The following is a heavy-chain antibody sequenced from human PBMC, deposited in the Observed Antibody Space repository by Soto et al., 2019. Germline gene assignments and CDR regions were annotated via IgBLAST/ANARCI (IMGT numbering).Heavy chain of an antibody. V-gene: IGHV4-30-4*01. CDR3: ARALEYYGMDV. D-gene: IGHD1-1*01. Sequence: SETLSLTCTVSGGSISSGDYYWSWIRQPPGKGLEWIGYIYYSGSTYYNPSLKSRVTISVDTSKNQFSLKLSSVTAADTAVYYCARALEYYGMDVWGQGTTVTVSS. CDR2: IYYSGST. J-gene: IGHJ6*02. CDR1: GGSISSGDYY.